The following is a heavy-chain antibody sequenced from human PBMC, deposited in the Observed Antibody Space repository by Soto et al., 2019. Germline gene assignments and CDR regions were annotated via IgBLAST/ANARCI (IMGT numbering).Heavy chain of an antibody. CDR3: ARDFPFLTTVYYYYYGMDV. D-gene: IGHD4-4*01. J-gene: IGHJ6*02. Sequence: SVQLSCKASGGTLSSDATSWLRHARRQGLEWMGGIIPIFGTANYAQKFQGRVRITADKSTSTAYMELSSLRGEDTAVYYCARDFPFLTTVYYYYYGMDVWGQGTTVTVSS. CDR1: GGTLSSDA. CDR2: IIPIFGTA. V-gene: IGHV1-69*06.